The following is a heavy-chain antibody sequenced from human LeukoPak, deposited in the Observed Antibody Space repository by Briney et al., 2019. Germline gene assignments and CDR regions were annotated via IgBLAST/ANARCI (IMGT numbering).Heavy chain of an antibody. D-gene: IGHD3-3*01. J-gene: IGHJ3*02. CDR3: ARALDFRDAFDI. CDR1: GGSISGYY. V-gene: IGHV4-59*01. Sequence: ASETLSLTCTVSGGSISGYYWSWIRQPPGKGLEWIGYIYYSGSTNYNPSLKSRVTISVDTSKNQFSLKLSSVTAADTAVYYCARALDFRDAFDIWGQGTMVTVSS. CDR2: IYYSGST.